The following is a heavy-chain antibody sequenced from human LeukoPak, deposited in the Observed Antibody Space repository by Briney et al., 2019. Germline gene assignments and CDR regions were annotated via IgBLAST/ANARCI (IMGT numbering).Heavy chain of an antibody. V-gene: IGHV4-34*01. D-gene: IGHD6-19*01. Sequence: SSETLSRTCAVYGGSFSGYYWSWIRQPQGKGLEWIGEINHSGSTNYNPSLKSRVTISVDTSKNQFSLNLSSVTAADTAVYYCARAKVAGPFAYWGQGTLVTVSS. J-gene: IGHJ4*02. CDR2: INHSGST. CDR1: GGSFSGYY. CDR3: ARAKVAGPFAY.